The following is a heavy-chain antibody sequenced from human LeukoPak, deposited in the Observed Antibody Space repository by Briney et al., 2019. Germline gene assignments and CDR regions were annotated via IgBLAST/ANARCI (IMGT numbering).Heavy chain of an antibody. J-gene: IGHJ4*02. Sequence: GGSLRLSCAASGFTFSSYGMYWVRQAPGKGLEWVAFTRYDGSNKYYADSVKGRFTISRDNAKNSLYLQMSSLRAEDTAVYYCARAPYYYYDSGSGTRVTGNPDYWGQGTLVTVSS. CDR3: ARAPYYYYDSGSGTRVTGNPDY. V-gene: IGHV3-30*02. D-gene: IGHD3-10*01. CDR2: TRYDGSNK. CDR1: GFTFSSYG.